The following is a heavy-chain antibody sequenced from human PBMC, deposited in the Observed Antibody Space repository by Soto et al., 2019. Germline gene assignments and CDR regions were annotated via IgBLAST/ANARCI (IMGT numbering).Heavy chain of an antibody. J-gene: IGHJ6*02. CDR2: IHPGESDT. Sequence: GESLKISCKSYGYSFTTYWIAWVRQMPGKGPEWMGSIHPGESDTRYSPSFQGQVTISADRSITTAYLQWSSLKASDTAMYYCARHEATYYNFYGMDVWGQGTTVTVSS. CDR1: GYSFTTYW. V-gene: IGHV5-51*01. CDR3: ARHEATYYNFYGMDV.